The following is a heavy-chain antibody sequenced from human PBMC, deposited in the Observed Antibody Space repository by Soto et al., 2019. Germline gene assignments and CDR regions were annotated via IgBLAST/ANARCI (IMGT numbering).Heavy chain of an antibody. V-gene: IGHV3-9*01. Sequence: EVQLVESGGGLVQPGRSLRLSCAASGFTFDDYAMHWVRRVPGKGLEWVAGISWNGNIIGYADSVKGRFTISRDNAKNSLYLQMNSLRPEDTALYYCAKGGPDGFCSGGRCYFDYWGQGTLVTVSS. J-gene: IGHJ4*02. D-gene: IGHD2-15*01. CDR1: GFTFDDYA. CDR2: ISWNGNII. CDR3: AKGGPDGFCSGGRCYFDY.